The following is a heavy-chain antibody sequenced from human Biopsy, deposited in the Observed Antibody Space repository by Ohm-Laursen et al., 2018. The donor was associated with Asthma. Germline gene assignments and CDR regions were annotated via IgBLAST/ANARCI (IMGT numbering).Heavy chain of an antibody. Sequence: ASVKVSCKASGYNFIRHSLSWVRQAPGQGPEWMGWIHTNTGNPTYAHGFTGRYVFSLDTSVSMAYLQISRLKSEDTAVYYCARVQRDFSTGYFTFDNWGQGTLVTVSS. J-gene: IGHJ4*02. CDR1: GYNFIRHS. D-gene: IGHD3/OR15-3a*01. V-gene: IGHV7-4-1*04. CDR2: IHTNTGNP. CDR3: ARVQRDFSTGYFTFDN.